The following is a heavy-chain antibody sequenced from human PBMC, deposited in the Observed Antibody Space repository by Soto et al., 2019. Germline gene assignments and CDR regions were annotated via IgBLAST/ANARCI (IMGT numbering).Heavy chain of an antibody. CDR1: GLTVSGKKY. Sequence: DVQLVESGGGLIQPGESLRLSCAAFGLTVSGKKYVAWVRQAPGKGLEWVSALYDVDGTYYADSLKGRFTTSTDSSKTTVXXQXXXXXXXXXXVYXCATWHEREHAYDVWGQGTXVTVSS. CDR3: ATWHEREHAYDV. D-gene: IGHD1-1*01. CDR2: LYDVDGT. J-gene: IGHJ3*01. V-gene: IGHV3-53*01.